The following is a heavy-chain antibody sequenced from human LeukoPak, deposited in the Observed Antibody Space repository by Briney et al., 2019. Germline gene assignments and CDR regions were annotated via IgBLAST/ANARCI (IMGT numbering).Heavy chain of an antibody. Sequence: SETLSLTCTVSGGSISSCDWSWIRQPPRKGLEWIGYIYSSGRTNYNPSLQSRVTISVDTSKNQFSLKLSSVTAADTAVHYCARTVVTTFDYWGQGTLVTVSS. CDR2: IYSSGRT. CDR3: ARTVVTTFDY. D-gene: IGHD2-15*01. J-gene: IGHJ4*02. CDR1: GGSISSCD. V-gene: IGHV4-59*01.